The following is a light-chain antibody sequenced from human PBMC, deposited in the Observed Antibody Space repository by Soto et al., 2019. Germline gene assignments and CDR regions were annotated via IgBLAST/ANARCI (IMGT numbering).Light chain of an antibody. Sequence: DIQMTQSPSTLSAPVGDRVTITCRASQSISAWWAWYQQKPGKAPKLLIYKASSLESAVPSRFSGSGSRTEFTLTISSLQPDDFATYYCQQYNSDPYTFGQGTKVEIK. CDR1: QSISAW. J-gene: IGKJ2*01. V-gene: IGKV1-5*03. CDR2: KAS. CDR3: QQYNSDPYT.